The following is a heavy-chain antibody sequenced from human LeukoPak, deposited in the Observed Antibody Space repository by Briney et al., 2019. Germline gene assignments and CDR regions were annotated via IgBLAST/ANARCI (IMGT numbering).Heavy chain of an antibody. J-gene: IGHJ4*02. V-gene: IGHV1-69*13. Sequence: ASVKVSCKASGGTFSSYAISWVRQAPGQGLEWMGGIIPIFGTANYAQKFQGRVTITADESTSTAYMELSSLRSEDTAVYYCARIYSGSGIYYPFDYWGQGTLVTVSS. D-gene: IGHD3-10*01. CDR3: ARIYSGSGIYYPFDY. CDR2: IIPIFGTA. CDR1: GGTFSSYA.